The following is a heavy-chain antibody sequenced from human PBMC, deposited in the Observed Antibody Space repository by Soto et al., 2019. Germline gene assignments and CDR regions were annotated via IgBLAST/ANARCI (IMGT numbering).Heavy chain of an antibody. Sequence: PSETLSLTCTVSGGSISSGGTGSYWTWIRQLPGKGLEWIGYIYYTGNTYYNPSLKSRPTISIDTSENQFSLKLTSVTAADTAVYYCARGWWEREGYLMDVWGQGTTVTVSS. CDR2: IYYTGNT. CDR3: ARGWWEREGYLMDV. D-gene: IGHD1-26*01. CDR1: GGSISSGGTGSY. J-gene: IGHJ6*01. V-gene: IGHV4-31*03.